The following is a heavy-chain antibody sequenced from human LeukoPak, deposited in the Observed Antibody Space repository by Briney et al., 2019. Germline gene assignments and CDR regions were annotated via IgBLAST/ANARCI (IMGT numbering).Heavy chain of an antibody. CDR3: ARDYRSSWYV. D-gene: IGHD6-13*01. CDR1: GFVFTNYW. Sequence: GGSLRLSCAASGFVFTNYWMSWIRQAPGKGLEGVANINQDGSEKHYVDSVKGRFTVSRDNARNSLFLQMNRLRAEDTSVYYWARDYRSSWYVRGQGTLVTVAS. J-gene: IGHJ4*02. V-gene: IGHV3-7*03. CDR2: INQDGSEK.